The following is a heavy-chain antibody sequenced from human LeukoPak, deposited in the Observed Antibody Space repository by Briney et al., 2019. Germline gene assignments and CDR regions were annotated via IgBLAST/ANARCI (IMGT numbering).Heavy chain of an antibody. Sequence: GGSLRLSCAASGFTFSNYWMHWGRQAPGKGLVWVSHIHSDGSSTSYADSVKGRFTISRDNAKNTLYLQMNSLRAEDTAVYYCARDKTEGDAFDIWGQGTMVTVSS. CDR1: GFTFSNYW. CDR3: ARDKTEGDAFDI. D-gene: IGHD1-1*01. CDR2: IHSDGSST. V-gene: IGHV3-74*01. J-gene: IGHJ3*02.